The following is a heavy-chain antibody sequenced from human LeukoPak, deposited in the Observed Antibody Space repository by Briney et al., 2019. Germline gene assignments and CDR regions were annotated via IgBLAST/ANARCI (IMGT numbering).Heavy chain of an antibody. CDR2: IYPGDSDT. CDR1: GYRFSSFW. V-gene: IGHV5-51*01. J-gene: IGHJ3*02. D-gene: IGHD3-10*01. Sequence: GESLKISCKGSGYRFSSFWIGWVRQMPGKGLEWMGIIYPGDSDTRNSPSFQGQVTISVDKSISTAYLQWNSLKASDTAMYYCVRPSPYYGSGSDAFDIWGQGTMVTVSS. CDR3: VRPSPYYGSGSDAFDI.